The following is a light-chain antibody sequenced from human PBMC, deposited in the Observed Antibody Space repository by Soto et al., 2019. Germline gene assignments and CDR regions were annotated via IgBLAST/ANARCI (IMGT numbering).Light chain of an antibody. CDR2: DAS. CDR1: HDITNS. Sequence: DIQMTQSPSSLSASLGDRVRITCQASHDITNSLNWYQQRPGKPPKLLIYDASYLEPGVPSRFSGSGSGTHFTFTISSLQPEDGATYYCQQNDDLPITFGQGTRWRL. CDR3: QQNDDLPIT. V-gene: IGKV1-33*01. J-gene: IGKJ5*01.